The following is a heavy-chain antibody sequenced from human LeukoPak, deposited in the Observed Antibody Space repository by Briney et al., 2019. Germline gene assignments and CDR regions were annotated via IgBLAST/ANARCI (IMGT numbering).Heavy chain of an antibody. CDR2: IRYDGSNK. CDR3: ARDYYDSSGYYRLNYYGMDV. D-gene: IGHD3-22*01. Sequence: PGGSLRLSCAASGFTFSSYGMHWVRQAPGKGLEWVAFIRYDGSNKYYADSVKGRFTISRDNSKNTLYLQMNSLRAEDTAVYYCARDYYDSSGYYRLNYYGMDVWGQGTTVTVSS. J-gene: IGHJ6*02. V-gene: IGHV3-30*02. CDR1: GFTFSSYG.